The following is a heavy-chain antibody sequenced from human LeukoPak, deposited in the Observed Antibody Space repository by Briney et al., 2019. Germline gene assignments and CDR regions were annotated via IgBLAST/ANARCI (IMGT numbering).Heavy chain of an antibody. CDR1: GGSFSGYY. Sequence: SETLSLTCAIYGGSFSGYYWSWIRQPPGKGLEWIGEINHSGSTNYNPSLKSRVTISVDTSKNQFSLKLSSVTAADTAVYYCARGSRGYCSGGSCYDWFDPWGQGTLVTVSS. J-gene: IGHJ5*02. CDR3: ARGSRGYCSGGSCYDWFDP. D-gene: IGHD2-15*01. V-gene: IGHV4-34*01. CDR2: INHSGST.